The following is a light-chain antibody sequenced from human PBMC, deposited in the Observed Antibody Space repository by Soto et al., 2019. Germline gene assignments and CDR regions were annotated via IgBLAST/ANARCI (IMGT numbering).Light chain of an antibody. CDR3: QQRSNWPPA. J-gene: IGKJ4*01. Sequence: EIVLTQSPATLSLSPGERDTLSCRASQSVSIYLAWYQQKPGQAPRLLIYDASNRATGIPARFSGSGSGTDFTLTISSLEPEDFSVYYCQQRSNWPPAFGGGTKVEIK. V-gene: IGKV3-11*01. CDR2: DAS. CDR1: QSVSIY.